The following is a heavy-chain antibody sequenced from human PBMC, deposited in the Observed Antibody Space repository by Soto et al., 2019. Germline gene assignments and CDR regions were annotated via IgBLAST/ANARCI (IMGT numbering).Heavy chain of an antibody. CDR3: ARDEVVLLQNSTQSGFYP. Sequence: EVRLVESGGGLVKPGGSLRLSCAASGFTFSSSSMNWVRQAPGKGLEWVSSIPSSSKYIYYADSVRGRFTISRDNARKSMYPQMNSQRADDPAVYYIARDEVVLLQNSTQSGFYPWGQGTLITVPS. J-gene: IGHJ5*02. V-gene: IGHV3-21*01. CDR1: GFTFSSSS. CDR2: IPSSSKYI. D-gene: IGHD2-8*01.